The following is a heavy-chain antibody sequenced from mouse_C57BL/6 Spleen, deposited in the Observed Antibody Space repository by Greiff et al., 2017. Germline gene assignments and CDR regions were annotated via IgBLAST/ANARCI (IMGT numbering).Heavy chain of an antibody. Sequence: QVQLQQPGAELVKPGASVKLSCKASGYTFTSYWMQWVKQRPGQGLEWIGEIDPSDSYTNYNQKFKGKATLTVDTSPSTAYMQLSSLTSDDSAVYYCARSCNYLYYAMDYWGQGTSVTVSS. CDR1: GYTFTSYW. J-gene: IGHJ4*01. V-gene: IGHV1-50*01. CDR2: IDPSDSYT. D-gene: IGHD2-1*01. CDR3: ARSCNYLYYAMDY.